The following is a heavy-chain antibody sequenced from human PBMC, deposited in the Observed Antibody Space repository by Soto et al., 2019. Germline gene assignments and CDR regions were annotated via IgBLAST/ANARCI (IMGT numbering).Heavy chain of an antibody. Sequence: GECLKISGKGSGYSFTSYWISWVRQMPGKGLEWMGRIDPSDSYTNYSPSFQGHVTISADKSISTAYLQWSSLKASDTAMYYCARAAAGTLEVWGKGTTVPVS. CDR2: IDPSDSYT. D-gene: IGHD6-13*01. CDR1: GYSFTSYW. V-gene: IGHV5-10-1*01. CDR3: ARAAAGTLEV. J-gene: IGHJ6*03.